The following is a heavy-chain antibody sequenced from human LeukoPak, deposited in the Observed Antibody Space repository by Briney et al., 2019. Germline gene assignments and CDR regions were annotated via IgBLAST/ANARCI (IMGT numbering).Heavy chain of an antibody. D-gene: IGHD1-1*01. J-gene: IGHJ2*01. V-gene: IGHV3-23*01. Sequence: GGSLRPSCAASGFTFTSYSMSLSRRAPGEGVGWVSAISGGGEDTYYPDSVKGRFTISRDNSKNTLYLQMNSLRAEDTAIYYCAKPRAMTTGVGRYFDLWGRGTLVTVSS. CDR2: ISGGGEDT. CDR1: GFTFTSYS. CDR3: AKPRAMTTGVGRYFDL.